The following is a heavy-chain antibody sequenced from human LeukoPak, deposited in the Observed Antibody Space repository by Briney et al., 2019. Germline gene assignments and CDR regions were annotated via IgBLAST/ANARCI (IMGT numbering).Heavy chain of an antibody. Sequence: PGGSLRLSCAASGFTFSSYWMTWVRQTPGKGLEWVANIKQDGSEKYYADSVKGRFTISRDNSKNTLYLQMNSLRAEDTAVYYCAKDGIQLWASTAYYGMDVWGQGTTVTVSS. V-gene: IGHV3-7*01. J-gene: IGHJ6*02. CDR1: GFTFSSYW. D-gene: IGHD5-18*01. CDR3: AKDGIQLWASTAYYGMDV. CDR2: IKQDGSEK.